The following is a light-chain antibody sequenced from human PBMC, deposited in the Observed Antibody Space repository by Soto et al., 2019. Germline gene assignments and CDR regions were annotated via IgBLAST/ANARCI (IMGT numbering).Light chain of an antibody. CDR2: EVD. CDR3: CSYAGGFTYV. J-gene: IGLJ1*01. V-gene: IGLV2-23*02. Sequence: QSALTQPASVSGSPGQSITISCTGTSSDIGSYTLVSWYQQHPGKAPKVMIYEVDKWPSGVSTRFSGSRSGNTASLTISVLQAEDEADYFCCSYAGGFTYVFGTGTKVTVL. CDR1: SSDIGSYTL.